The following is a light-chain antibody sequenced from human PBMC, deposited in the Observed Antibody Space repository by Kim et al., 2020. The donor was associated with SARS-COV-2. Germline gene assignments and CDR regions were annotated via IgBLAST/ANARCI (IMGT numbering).Light chain of an antibody. V-gene: IGLV3-1*01. CDR1: KLGDKY. CDR2: QDT. Sequence: SYELTQPPSVSVSPGQTASITCSGDKLGDKYTYWYQQKPGQSPVLVIYQDTKRPSGIPERFSGSNSGNRATLTISGTQAMDEADYYCQAWDSSTYVFETG. J-gene: IGLJ1*01. CDR3: QAWDSSTYV.